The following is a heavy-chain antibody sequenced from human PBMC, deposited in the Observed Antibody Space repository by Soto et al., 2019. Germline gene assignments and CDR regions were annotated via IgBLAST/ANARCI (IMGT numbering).Heavy chain of an antibody. V-gene: IGHV1-18*01. D-gene: IGHD5-12*01. CDR2: ISPDNGNT. CDR1: GYTFTIYG. J-gene: IGHJ6*02. Sequence: ASVKVSCKASGYTFTIYGINWVRQAPGQGLEWMGWISPDNGNTNYAQKLQGRVTMTTDTSTSTAYMELRSLRSDDTAVYYCARALGYSGYAGMDVWGQGATVTVSS. CDR3: ARALGYSGYAGMDV.